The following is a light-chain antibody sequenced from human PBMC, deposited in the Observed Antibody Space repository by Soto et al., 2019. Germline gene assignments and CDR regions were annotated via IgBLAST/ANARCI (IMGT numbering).Light chain of an antibody. V-gene: IGKV1-5*03. CDR3: QQYSIYRT. J-gene: IGKJ1*01. Sequence: DIQMTQSPSTLSASVGDRVTITCRANQSISFWLAWYQQKPGKAPKVLIYKASTLESGVPSRFSGSGFGTEFTLTISSLQPDDFATYYCQQYSIYRTFGQGTKVDIK. CDR1: QSISFW. CDR2: KAS.